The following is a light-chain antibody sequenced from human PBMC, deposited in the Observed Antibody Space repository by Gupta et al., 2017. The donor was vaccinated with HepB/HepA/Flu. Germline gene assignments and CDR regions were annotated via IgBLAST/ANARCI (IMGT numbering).Light chain of an antibody. CDR3: NSRDSSGNHLL. CDR1: SLRTYY. Sequence: SSELTQDPAVSVALGQTIRITCQGDSLRTYYASWYQQKPGQAPVLVIYGKNNRPSGIPDRFSASNLGNTASLTIKGAQAEDEADYYCNSRDSSGNHLLFGGGTKLTVL. CDR2: GKN. V-gene: IGLV3-19*01. J-gene: IGLJ2*01.